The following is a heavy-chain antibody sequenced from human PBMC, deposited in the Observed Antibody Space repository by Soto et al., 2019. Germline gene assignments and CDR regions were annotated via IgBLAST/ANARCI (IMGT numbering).Heavy chain of an antibody. CDR1: GFTFCDYY. CDR2: ISSSSTR. CDR3: ARDRRFTILGYYFYYYDIDV. J-gene: IGHJ6*02. Sequence: GGSLRLSCAASGFTFCDYYMNWGRQAPGKGLELVSSISSSSTRYYADSVKVRFTISRDNAKNSLYMQMNSLRAEDTAVYYCARDRRFTILGYYFYYYDIDVWGPGTTVTVSS. V-gene: IGHV3-11*04. D-gene: IGHD3-3*01.